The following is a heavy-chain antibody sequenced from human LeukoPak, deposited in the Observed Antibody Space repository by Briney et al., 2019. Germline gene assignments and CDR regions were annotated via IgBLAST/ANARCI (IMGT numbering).Heavy chain of an antibody. CDR3: AKASATSCSGVYCYPFDH. CDR2: IYSGGST. V-gene: IGHV3-66*01. J-gene: IGHJ4*02. CDR1: GFTVSSNY. D-gene: IGHD2-15*01. Sequence: QSWGSLRLSCAASGFTVSSNYMSWVRQAPGKGLEWVSVIYSGGSTYYADSVKGRFTISRDNSKNTLYLQMNSLRAEDTAVYYCAKASATSCSGVYCYPFDHWGQGTLVTVSS.